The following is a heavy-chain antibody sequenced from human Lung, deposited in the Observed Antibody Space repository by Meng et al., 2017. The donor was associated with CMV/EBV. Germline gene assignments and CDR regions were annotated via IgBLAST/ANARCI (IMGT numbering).Heavy chain of an antibody. CDR3: ARDLRGYRGYDYPYSYYGMDV. J-gene: IGHJ6*02. D-gene: IGHD5-12*01. CDR1: GFTFSCYS. CDR2: ISSSSSYI. Sequence: ESXKISXAAAGFTFSCYSMNWVRQAPGKGLEWVSSISSSSSYIYYAHSVKGRFTISRDNAKNSLYLQMNSQRAEDTAVYYCARDLRGYRGYDYPYSYYGMDVWGQGTXVTVSS. V-gene: IGHV3-21*01.